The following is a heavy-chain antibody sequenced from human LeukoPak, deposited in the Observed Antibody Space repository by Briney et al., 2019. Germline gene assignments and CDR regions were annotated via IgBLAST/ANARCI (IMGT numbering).Heavy chain of an antibody. Sequence: SETLSLTCAIYGGSFSGYYWNWIRQSPGKGLEWIGEINHSGSTNYNPSLKSRCTISVDTPKSQFSLKLSSMTAADTAVYYCARFPCSGDSCYSGIRAFDIWGQGTMVTVSS. D-gene: IGHD2-15*01. CDR1: GGSFSGYY. J-gene: IGHJ3*02. CDR2: INHSGST. V-gene: IGHV4-34*01. CDR3: ARFPCSGDSCYSGIRAFDI.